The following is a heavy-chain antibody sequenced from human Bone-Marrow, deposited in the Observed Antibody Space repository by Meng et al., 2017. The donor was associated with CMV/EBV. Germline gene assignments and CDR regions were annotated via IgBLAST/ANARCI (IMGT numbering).Heavy chain of an antibody. Sequence: GESLKISCAVSAFTFDAHGMSWVRQAPGKGLEWVSAISAAGDTYYPDSVKGRFTISRDNAANSFSLQMNSLRAGDTAVYYCARVAIRSGFGMDVWGQGTTVTVSS. J-gene: IGHJ6*02. V-gene: IGHV3-13*01. D-gene: IGHD3-3*01. CDR3: ARVAIRSGFGMDV. CDR1: AFTFDAHG. CDR2: ISAAGDT.